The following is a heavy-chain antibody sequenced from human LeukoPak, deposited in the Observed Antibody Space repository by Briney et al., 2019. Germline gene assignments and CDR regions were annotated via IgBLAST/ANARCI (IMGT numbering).Heavy chain of an antibody. CDR2: TDSDGSGT. D-gene: IGHD1/OR15-1a*01. Sequence: GGSLRLSCSASGLTLSGYWMHWVRQIPGKGLVWVSRTDSDGSGTSYADSVKGRFTISRDDVKNMIYLQMNSLRVEDTGLYYCSTVEHFWGQGTLVTVSS. CDR3: STVEHF. V-gene: IGHV3-74*01. CDR1: GLTLSGYW. J-gene: IGHJ4*02.